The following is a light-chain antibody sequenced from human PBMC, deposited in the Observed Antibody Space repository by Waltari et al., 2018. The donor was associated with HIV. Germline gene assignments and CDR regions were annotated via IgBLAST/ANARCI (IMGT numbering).Light chain of an antibody. CDR1: QSVSSN. V-gene: IGKV3-15*01. Sequence: EVDVTQSPDTLPVSSGERATLSSRASQSVSSNLAWYQQKPGQAPRCIIYAASSRATGVPARFSGSGSETEFTLTITNLQSEDFAVYYCQQYNSWPWTFGQGTTVDIK. CDR2: AAS. CDR3: QQYNSWPWT. J-gene: IGKJ1*01.